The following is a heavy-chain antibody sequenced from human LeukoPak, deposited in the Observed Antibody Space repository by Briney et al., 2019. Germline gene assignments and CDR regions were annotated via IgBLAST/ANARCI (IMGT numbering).Heavy chain of an antibody. V-gene: IGHV1-8*02. D-gene: IGHD2-2*02. CDR1: GGTFSSYA. CDR2: MNPNSGNT. J-gene: IGHJ6*03. CDR3: AILRGYCSSTSCYRENYYYYYMDV. Sequence: ASVKVSCKASGGTFSSYAISWVRQAPGQGLEWMGWMNPNSGNTGYAQKFQGRVTMTRNTSISTAYMELSSLRSEDTAVYYCAILRGYCSSTSCYRENYYYYYMDVWGQGTLVTVSS.